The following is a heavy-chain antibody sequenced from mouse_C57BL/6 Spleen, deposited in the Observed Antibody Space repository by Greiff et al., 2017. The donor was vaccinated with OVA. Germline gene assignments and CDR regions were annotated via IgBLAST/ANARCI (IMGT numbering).Heavy chain of an antibody. V-gene: IGHV3-6*01. D-gene: IGHD2-2*01. CDR1: GYSITSVYY. Sequence: EVKLVESGPGLVKPSQSLSLTCSVTGYSITSVYYWTWIRQFPGNKLEWMGYISYDGSNNYNPSLKNRISITRDTSKNQFFLKLNSVTTEDTATYYCARGGYDYFDYWGQGTTLTVSS. CDR3: ARGGYDYFDY. CDR2: ISYDGSN. J-gene: IGHJ2*01.